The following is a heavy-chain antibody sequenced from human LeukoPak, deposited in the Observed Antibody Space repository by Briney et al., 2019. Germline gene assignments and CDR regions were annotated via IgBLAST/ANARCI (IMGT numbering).Heavy chain of an antibody. V-gene: IGHV4-59*01. D-gene: IGHD5-24*01. J-gene: IGHJ6*02. Sequence: SETLSLTWTVSGGSISVYYWSWIRQPPGKGLEWIGYIYYSGNTNHNPSLKSRVTISVDTSKNQFSLKLSSVTAADTAVYYCARMGSDGMDVWGQGTTVTVSS. CDR1: GGSISVYY. CDR3: ARMGSDGMDV. CDR2: IYYSGNT.